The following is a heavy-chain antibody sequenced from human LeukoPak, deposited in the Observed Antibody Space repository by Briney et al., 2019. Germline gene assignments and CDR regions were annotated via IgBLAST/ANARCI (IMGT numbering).Heavy chain of an antibody. D-gene: IGHD3-22*01. CDR1: GFTFTVDT. Sequence: PGGSLTLSCAVSGFTFTVDTTQWVPQAPGKGLVWVSCISSDGSSTNYADSVKGRFSISRDNAKNTLYLHMNSLRAEDTALYYCAGPMIYDSTLCLHHWGQGSLVTVSS. V-gene: IGHV3-74*01. CDR3: AGPMIYDSTLCLHH. J-gene: IGHJ5*02. CDR2: ISSDGSST.